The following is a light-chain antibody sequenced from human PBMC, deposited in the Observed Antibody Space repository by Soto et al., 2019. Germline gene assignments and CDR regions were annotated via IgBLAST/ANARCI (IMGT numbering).Light chain of an antibody. Sequence: QPVLTQSPSASASLGASVKFTCTLSRGHSSYAIAWHQQQPEKGPRYLMKLNSDGSHSKGDGIPDRFSGSSSGAERYLTISSLHSEDEADYYCQTWGTGIQVFGGGTKVTVL. V-gene: IGLV4-69*01. CDR2: LNSDGSH. CDR3: QTWGTGIQV. J-gene: IGLJ2*01. CDR1: RGHSSYA.